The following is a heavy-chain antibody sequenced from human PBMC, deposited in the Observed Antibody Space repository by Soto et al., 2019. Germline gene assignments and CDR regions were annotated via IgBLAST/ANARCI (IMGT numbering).Heavy chain of an antibody. CDR3: TTESQNYYDFWSGYFSRDPYGMDV. V-gene: IGHV3-15*07. Sequence: GGSLILSCAASGFTFSNAWMNWVRQAPGRGLEWVGRIKSKTDGGTTDYAAPVKGRFTISRDDSKNTLYLQMNSLKTEDTAVYYCTTESQNYYDFWSGYFSRDPYGMDVWGQGTTVTVSS. J-gene: IGHJ6*02. CDR2: IKSKTDGGTT. D-gene: IGHD3-3*01. CDR1: GFTFSNAW.